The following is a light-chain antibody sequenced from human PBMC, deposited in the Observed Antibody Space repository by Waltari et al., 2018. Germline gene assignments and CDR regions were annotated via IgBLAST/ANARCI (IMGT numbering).Light chain of an antibody. CDR3: QQYYTAPYS. CDR2: WSP. CDR1: QIVFYNSNNKHY. J-gene: IGKJ2*03. V-gene: IGKV4-1*01. Sequence: DIVMTQSPDSLAVSLGERATITCKSTQIVFYNSNNKHYLAWYQQKVGQPPKLLLSWSPSRESGVPDRVSGSGSGADFTLTISSLQAEDVAVYYCQQYYTAPYSFGQGTKLEIK.